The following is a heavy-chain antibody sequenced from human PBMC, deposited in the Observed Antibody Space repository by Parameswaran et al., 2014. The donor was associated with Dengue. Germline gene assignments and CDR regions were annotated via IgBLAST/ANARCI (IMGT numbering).Heavy chain of an antibody. D-gene: IGHD1-26*01. Sequence: SWVRQAPGQGLEWMGGIIPIFGTANYAQKFQGRVTITADESTSTAYMELSSLRSEDTAVYYCASQGLSGNYPHYYYGMDVWGQGTTVTVSS. CDR3: ASQGLSGNYPHYYYGMDV. J-gene: IGHJ6*02. V-gene: IGHV1-69*01. CDR2: IIPIFGTA.